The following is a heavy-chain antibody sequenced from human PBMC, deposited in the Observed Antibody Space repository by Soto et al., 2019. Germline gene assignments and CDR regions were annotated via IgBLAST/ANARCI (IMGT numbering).Heavy chain of an antibody. CDR1: GGSMSSYY. V-gene: IGHV4-59*08. Sequence: SETLSLTCTVSGGSMSSYYWTWIRQPPGKGLEWIGFMYNSGSTHYNPSLKSRVTISLDTSKNQFSLNLRSVTAADTAVYYCASMGYHYGSGSYPLDYWGQGTLVTSPQ. D-gene: IGHD3-10*01. CDR3: ASMGYHYGSGSYPLDY. J-gene: IGHJ4*02. CDR2: MYNSGST.